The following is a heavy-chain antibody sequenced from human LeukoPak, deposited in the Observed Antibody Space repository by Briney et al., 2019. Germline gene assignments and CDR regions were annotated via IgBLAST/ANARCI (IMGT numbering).Heavy chain of an antibody. CDR2: VVPRLGIA. D-gene: IGHD5-12*01. V-gene: IGHV1-69*04. J-gene: IGHJ4*02. CDR3: VRDDADSAYAAGDY. CDR1: GGIFTSYT. Sequence: XVKVSCKASGGIFTSYTISWVRQAPGQGLEGMGRVVPRLGIANYAKKFQGRVTIVAEKSTRTVYMQLSGLTSEDTAIYYCVRDDADSAYAAGDYWGQGTLVTVSS.